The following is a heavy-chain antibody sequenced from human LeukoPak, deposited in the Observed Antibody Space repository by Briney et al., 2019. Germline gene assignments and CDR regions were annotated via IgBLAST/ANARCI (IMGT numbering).Heavy chain of an antibody. V-gene: IGHV3-23*01. Sequence: PGGSLRLSCAASGFTFSSSAMSWVRQAPGKGLEWVSSISGSGGSTYYADSVKGRFTISRENAKNSLYLQMNSLRAGDTAVYYCAREGHNWNGGAFDIWGQGTTVTVSS. CDR1: GFTFSSSA. CDR2: ISGSGGST. D-gene: IGHD1-1*01. J-gene: IGHJ3*02. CDR3: AREGHNWNGGAFDI.